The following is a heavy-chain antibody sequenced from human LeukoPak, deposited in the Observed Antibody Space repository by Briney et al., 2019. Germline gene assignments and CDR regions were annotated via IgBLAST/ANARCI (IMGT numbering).Heavy chain of an antibody. V-gene: IGHV1-24*01. CDR2: VGHEDGTT. D-gene: IGHD3-22*01. J-gene: IGHJ4*02. CDR3: ATGAIVFDY. CDR1: GPTLSKIS. Sequence: ASVKVSCKVSGPTLSKISIDWVRQAPGKGLEWMGSVGHEDGTTVHAQKFQGRFHMTVDTATGTAYMDMSSLTSEDTAIYYCATGAIVFDYWGQGTLVTVSS.